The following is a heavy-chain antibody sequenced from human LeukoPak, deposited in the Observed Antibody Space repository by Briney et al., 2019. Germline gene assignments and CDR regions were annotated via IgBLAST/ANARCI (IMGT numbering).Heavy chain of an antibody. J-gene: IGHJ4*02. Sequence: GGSLRLSCAASGFTFSGYSMNWVRQAPGKGLEWVSYISSSSSTIYYADSVRGRFTISRDNAKNTLYLQMNSLRAEDTAVYYCATSLGYCSGGSCYWVMYYFDYWGQGTLVTVSS. CDR1: GFTFSGYS. CDR2: ISSSSSTI. CDR3: ATSLGYCSGGSCYWVMYYFDY. D-gene: IGHD2-15*01. V-gene: IGHV3-48*01.